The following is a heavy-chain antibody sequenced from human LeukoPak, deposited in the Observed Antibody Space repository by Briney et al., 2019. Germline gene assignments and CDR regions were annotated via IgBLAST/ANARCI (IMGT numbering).Heavy chain of an antibody. J-gene: IGHJ4*02. D-gene: IGHD3-22*01. Sequence: GGSLRLSCAASGFTFSSYGMSWVRQAPGKGLEWVSAISGSGGSTYYADSVKGRFTISRDNSKNTLYLQMNSLRAEDTAVYYCAKDQYYYDSSGQTDYWGQGTLVTVSS. CDR1: GFTFSSYG. CDR2: ISGSGGST. CDR3: AKDQYYYDSSGQTDY. V-gene: IGHV3-23*01.